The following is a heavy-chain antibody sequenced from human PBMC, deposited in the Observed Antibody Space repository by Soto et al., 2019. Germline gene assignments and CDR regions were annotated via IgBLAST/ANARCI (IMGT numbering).Heavy chain of an antibody. CDR1: GDSISSYY. Sequence: QVQLQESGPGLVKPSETLSLTCAVSGDSISSYYCMWIRQPPGKGLESIGYLYYGRSANYNPSLKXRSTXSXYTSTNQCSLTLSSMTAADTAVYYCALRSMAVVPEYWGQGTLVTVSS. J-gene: IGHJ4*02. CDR2: LYYGRSA. CDR3: ALRSMAVVPEY. D-gene: IGHD3-22*01. V-gene: IGHV4-59*01.